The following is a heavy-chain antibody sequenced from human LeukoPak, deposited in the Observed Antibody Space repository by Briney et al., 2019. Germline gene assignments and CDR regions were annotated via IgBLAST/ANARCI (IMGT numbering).Heavy chain of an antibody. J-gene: IGHJ2*01. V-gene: IGHV1-8*01. CDR3: ARSQVPAAYGQNWYFDL. CDR1: GYTFTSYD. CDR2: MNPNSGNT. Sequence: EASVKVSCKASGYTFTSYDINWARQATGQGLEWMGWMNPNSGNTGYAQKFQGRVTMTRNTSISTAYMELSSLRSEDTAVYYCARSQVPAAYGQNWYFDLWGRGTLVTVSS. D-gene: IGHD2-2*01.